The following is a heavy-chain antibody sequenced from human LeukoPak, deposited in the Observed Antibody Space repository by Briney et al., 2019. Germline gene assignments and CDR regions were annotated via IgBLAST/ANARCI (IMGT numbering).Heavy chain of an antibody. D-gene: IGHD1-14*01. CDR3: ARDSWPEVARFDF. J-gene: IGHJ4*02. Sequence: PSETLSLTCTVSGSSISSGYYWGWIRQPPGKGLEWFGNMHHSGNTYYSPSLRSQVTISIDTSNNQFSLKLTSVTAADTAVYYCARDSWPEVARFDFWGQGTLVTVSS. CDR2: MHHSGNT. CDR1: GSSISSGYY. V-gene: IGHV4-38-2*02.